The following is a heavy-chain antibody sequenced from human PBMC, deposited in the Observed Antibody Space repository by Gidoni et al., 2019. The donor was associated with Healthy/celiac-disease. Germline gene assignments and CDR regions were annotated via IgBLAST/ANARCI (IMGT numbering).Heavy chain of an antibody. J-gene: IGHJ5*02. D-gene: IGHD6-19*01. CDR2: ISGSGGST. CDR1: AFTFSSYA. CDR3: ARLRIAVATFDP. V-gene: IGHV3-23*01. Sequence: EVQLLESGGGLVQPGGSLRLSCAAPAFTFSSYAMSWVRQAPGKGLEWVSAISGSGGSTYYADSVKGRFTISRDNSKNTLYLQMNSLRAEDTAVYYCARLRIAVATFDPWGQGTLVTVSS.